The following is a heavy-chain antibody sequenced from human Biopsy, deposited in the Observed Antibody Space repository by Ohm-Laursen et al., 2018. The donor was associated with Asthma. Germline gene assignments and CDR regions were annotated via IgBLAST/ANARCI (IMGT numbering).Heavy chain of an antibody. CDR3: ARQSGQDNGDSSAFDT. CDR2: VSSDGHNK. CDR1: GFVFSQCG. Sequence: SLRLSCTASGFVFSQCGMHWVRQGPGKGLEWVALVSSDGHNKYYEQSVKGRFTISRDNSRNRLDLQINRLTVEDSAVYFCARQSGQDNGDSSAFDTWGQGTKVTVSS. J-gene: IGHJ3*02. V-gene: IGHV3-30*03. D-gene: IGHD3-22*01.